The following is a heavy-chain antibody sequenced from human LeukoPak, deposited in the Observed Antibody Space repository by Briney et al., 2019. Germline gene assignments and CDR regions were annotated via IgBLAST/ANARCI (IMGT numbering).Heavy chain of an antibody. CDR1: GFTFSSYW. CDR3: ARSGGDTVVVITPYYFDY. V-gene: IGHV3-7*01. D-gene: IGHD3-22*01. Sequence: GGSLRLSCAASGFTFSSYWMSWVRQAPGKGLEWVANIKQDGSEKYYVDSVKGRFTISRDNAKNPLYLQMNSLRAEDTAVYYCARSGGDTVVVITPYYFDYWGQGTLVTVSS. CDR2: IKQDGSEK. J-gene: IGHJ4*02.